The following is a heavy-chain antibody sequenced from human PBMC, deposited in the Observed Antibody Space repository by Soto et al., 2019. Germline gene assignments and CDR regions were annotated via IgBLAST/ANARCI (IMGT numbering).Heavy chain of an antibody. CDR2: INDSGST. CDR3: ARGSGSYYDYGMDV. V-gene: IGHV4-30-2*01. CDR1: GYSISSGGYS. J-gene: IGHJ6*02. D-gene: IGHD6-25*01. Sequence: SETLSLTCAPSGYSISSGGYSWTWIRQPPGKALVWIGNINDSGSTSYNPSLKSRVTMSVDTSKNQFSLRLTSVTAADTAVYFCARGSGSYYDYGMDVWGQGTTVTVSS.